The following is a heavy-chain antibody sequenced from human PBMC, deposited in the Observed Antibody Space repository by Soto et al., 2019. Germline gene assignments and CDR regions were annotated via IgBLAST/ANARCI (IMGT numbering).Heavy chain of an antibody. D-gene: IGHD6-6*01. Sequence: SETLSLTCAVSGYSISSSNWWGWIRQPPGKGLEWIGYIYYSGTTYYNPSLKSRVTISVDRSKNQFSLKLSSVTAADTAVYYCATGSHVPHYSGHGALVTVSS. CDR1: GYSISSSNW. CDR2: IYYSGTT. V-gene: IGHV4-28*01. CDR3: ATGSHVPHY. J-gene: IGHJ4*01.